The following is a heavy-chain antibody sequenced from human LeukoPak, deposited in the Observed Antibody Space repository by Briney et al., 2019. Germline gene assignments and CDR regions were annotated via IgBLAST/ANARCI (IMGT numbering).Heavy chain of an antibody. CDR3: AKDGRHCSGGSCTYYFDY. CDR1: GFTFSSYA. D-gene: IGHD2-15*01. Sequence: PGGSLRLSCAASGFTFSSYAMSWVRQAPGKGLEWVSAISGSGGSTYYADSVKGRFTISRDNSKNTLYLQMNSLRAEDTAVYYCAKDGRHCSGGSCTYYFDYWGQGTLVTVSS. J-gene: IGHJ4*02. V-gene: IGHV3-23*01. CDR2: ISGSGGST.